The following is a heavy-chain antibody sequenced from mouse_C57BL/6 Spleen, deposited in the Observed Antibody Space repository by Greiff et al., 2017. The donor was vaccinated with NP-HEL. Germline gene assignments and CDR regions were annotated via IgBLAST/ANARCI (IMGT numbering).Heavy chain of an antibody. V-gene: IGHV5-17*01. CDR2: ISSGSSNI. J-gene: IGHJ4*01. CDR1: GFTFSDYG. Sequence: EVQLVESGGGLVKPGGSLKLSCAASGFTFSDYGMHWVRQAPEKGLEWVAYISSGSSNIYYADTVKGRFTISRDNAKNTLFLQMTSLRSEDTAMYYSARRISMVYFAMDYWGQGTSVTVSS. CDR3: ARRISMVYFAMDY. D-gene: IGHD1-1*02.